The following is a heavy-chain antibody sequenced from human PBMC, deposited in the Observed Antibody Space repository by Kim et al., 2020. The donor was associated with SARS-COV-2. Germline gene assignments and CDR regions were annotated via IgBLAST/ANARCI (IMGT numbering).Heavy chain of an antibody. CDR2: IYYSGST. D-gene: IGHD3-9*01. CDR3: ARARRDILTGYYNESIWFDP. Sequence: SETLSLTCTVSGGSISSGGYYWSWIRQHPGKGLEWIGYIYYSGSTYYNPSLKRRVTISVDTSKNQFSLKLSSVTAADTAVYYCARARRDILTGYYNESIWFDPWGQGTLVTVSS. CDR1: GGSISSGGYY. V-gene: IGHV4-31*03. J-gene: IGHJ5*02.